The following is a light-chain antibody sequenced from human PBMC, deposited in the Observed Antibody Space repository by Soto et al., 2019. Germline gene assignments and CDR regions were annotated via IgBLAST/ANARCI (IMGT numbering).Light chain of an antibody. CDR2: DAS. V-gene: IGKV1-17*01. J-gene: IGKJ1*01. CDR3: QQYNSYSWT. CDR1: QDIQNA. Sequence: DIQMTQSPSSLSASVGDRVTITCRASQDIQNALGWYQQKPGKAPKLLIYDASSLESGVPSRFSGSGSGTEFTLTISSLQPDDFATYYCQQYNSYSWTFGQGTKVDI.